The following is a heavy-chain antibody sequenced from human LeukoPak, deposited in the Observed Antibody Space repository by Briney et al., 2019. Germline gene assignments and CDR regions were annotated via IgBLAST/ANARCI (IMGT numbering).Heavy chain of an antibody. D-gene: IGHD5-18*01. CDR3: ARSRGYSVTADY. CDR1: GYSISSGYY. J-gene: IGHJ4*02. CDR2: IYHSGST. Sequence: SETLSLTCTVSGYSISSGYYWGWIRQPPGKGLEWIGSIYHSGSTYYNPSLKSRVTISVDTSKNQFSLKLSSVTAADTAVYYCARSRGYSVTADYWGQGTLVTVSS. V-gene: IGHV4-38-2*02.